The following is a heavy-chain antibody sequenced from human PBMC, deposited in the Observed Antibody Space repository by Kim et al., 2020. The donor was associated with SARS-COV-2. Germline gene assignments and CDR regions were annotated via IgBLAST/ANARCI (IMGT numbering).Heavy chain of an antibody. V-gene: IGHV4-4*07. Sequence: NYTPSLKSRVTMSMDTSKNQFFLRLSSLTAADTAVYYCARDFGAAGISDYWGQGTLVSVSS. D-gene: IGHD3-16*01. J-gene: IGHJ4*02. CDR3: ARDFGAAGISDY.